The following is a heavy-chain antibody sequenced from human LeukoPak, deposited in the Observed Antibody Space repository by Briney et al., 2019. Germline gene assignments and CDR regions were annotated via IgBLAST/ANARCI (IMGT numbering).Heavy chain of an antibody. Sequence: ASVKVSCKASGYTFTGYYMHWVRQAPGQGLEWMGWINPNSGGTNYAQKFQGRVTMTRDTSISTAYMELSRLRSDDTAVYYCARVDIVVVPAATREPFDPWGQGTLDTVSS. CDR1: GYTFTGYY. CDR3: ARVDIVVVPAATREPFDP. D-gene: IGHD2-2*01. V-gene: IGHV1-2*02. J-gene: IGHJ5*02. CDR2: INPNSGGT.